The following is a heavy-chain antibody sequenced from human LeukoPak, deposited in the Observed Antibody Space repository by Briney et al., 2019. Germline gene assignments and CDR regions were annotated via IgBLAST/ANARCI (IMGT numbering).Heavy chain of an antibody. Sequence: PSETLSLTCAVSGYSISSGYYWGWIRQTPGKGLEWIGSIYHSGSTYYNPSLKSRVTISVDTSKNQFSLNLSSVTAADTAVYYCARLTYCSGGTCFGLDFDYWGQGTLVTVSS. D-gene: IGHD2-15*01. J-gene: IGHJ4*02. V-gene: IGHV4-38-2*01. CDR3: ARLTYCSGGTCFGLDFDY. CDR2: IYHSGST. CDR1: GYSISSGYY.